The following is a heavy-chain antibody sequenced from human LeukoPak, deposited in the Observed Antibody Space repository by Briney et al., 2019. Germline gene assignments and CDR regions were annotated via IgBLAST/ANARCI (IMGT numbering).Heavy chain of an antibody. CDR3: ARVGTYGSGSYLSWLDY. CDR2: INHSGGA. J-gene: IGHJ5*01. V-gene: IGHV4-34*01. CDR1: GGSFSGYY. D-gene: IGHD3-10*01. Sequence: PSETLSLTCAVYGGSFSGYYWSWIRQPPGKGLEWIGEINHSGGANYNPSLKSRVTISVDTSKNQFSLKLSSVTAADTAVYYCARVGTYGSGSYLSWLDYWGQGTLVTVSS.